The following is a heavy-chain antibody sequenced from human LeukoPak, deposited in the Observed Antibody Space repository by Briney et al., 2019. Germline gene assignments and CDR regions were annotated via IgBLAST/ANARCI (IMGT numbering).Heavy chain of an antibody. CDR3: ARGGVWYFDL. D-gene: IGHD3-16*01. J-gene: IGHJ2*01. CDR1: GGSISFHY. CDR2: IHLSGST. Sequence: SETLSLTCTVSGGSISFHYWSWIRQPPGKGLEWIGYIHLSGSTYYDPSLRSRVTISGDTSKNRFSLRLNPVTAADTAVYYCARGGVWYFDLWGRGTLVTVSS. V-gene: IGHV4-59*11.